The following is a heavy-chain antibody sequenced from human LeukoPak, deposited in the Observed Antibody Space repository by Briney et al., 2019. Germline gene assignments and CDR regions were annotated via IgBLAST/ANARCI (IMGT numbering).Heavy chain of an antibody. CDR1: GGSISSGGYS. D-gene: IGHD2-2*01. CDR2: IYHSGST. Sequence: PSQTLSLTCAVSGGSISSGGYSWSWIRQPPGKGLEWIGYIYHSGSTYYNPSLKSRVTISVDRSKNQFSLKLSSVTAADTAVYYCARTAANTYYYFDYWGQGTLVTVPS. CDR3: ARTAANTYYYFDY. V-gene: IGHV4-30-2*01. J-gene: IGHJ4*02.